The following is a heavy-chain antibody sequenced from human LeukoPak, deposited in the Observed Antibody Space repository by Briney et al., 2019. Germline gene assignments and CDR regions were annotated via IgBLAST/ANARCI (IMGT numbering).Heavy chain of an antibody. J-gene: IGHJ4*02. Sequence: GRSLRLSCAASGFTFSSYGMHWVRQAPGKGLEWVAVISYDGSNKYYADSVKGRFTISRDNSKNTLYLQMNSLRAEDTAVYYCAKDRGKYPDSSSPLDYWGQGTLVTVSS. D-gene: IGHD6-6*01. V-gene: IGHV3-30*18. CDR3: AKDRGKYPDSSSPLDY. CDR1: GFTFSSYG. CDR2: ISYDGSNK.